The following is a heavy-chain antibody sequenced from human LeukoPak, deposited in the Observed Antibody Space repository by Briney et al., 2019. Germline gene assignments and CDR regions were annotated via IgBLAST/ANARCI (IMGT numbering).Heavy chain of an antibody. CDR3: ARDLPYDSSGYGGRDY. Sequence: SETLSLTCTVSGGSISSYYWSWIRQPAGKGLEWIGRIYTSGSTNYNPSLKSRVTMSVDTSKNQFSLKLSSVTAADTAVYYCARDLPYDSSGYGGRDYWGQGTLVTVSS. CDR1: GGSISSYY. J-gene: IGHJ4*02. CDR2: IYTSGST. V-gene: IGHV4-4*07. D-gene: IGHD3-22*01.